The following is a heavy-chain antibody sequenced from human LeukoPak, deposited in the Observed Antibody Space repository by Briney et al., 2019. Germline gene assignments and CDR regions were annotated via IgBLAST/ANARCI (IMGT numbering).Heavy chain of an antibody. CDR3: ARPQTAYYEILTDYSFAY. D-gene: IGHD3-9*01. CDR2: LNPNSGGI. V-gene: IGHV1-2*07. Sequence: ASVKVSCKASGYTFTDHYMHWVRQAPGQGLEWMGWLNPNSGGINDYAHKFQGRVTMTRDTSTSTAYMELSSLRSEDTAVYYCARPQTAYYEILTDYSFAYWGQGTLVTVSS. J-gene: IGHJ4*02. CDR1: GYTFTDHY.